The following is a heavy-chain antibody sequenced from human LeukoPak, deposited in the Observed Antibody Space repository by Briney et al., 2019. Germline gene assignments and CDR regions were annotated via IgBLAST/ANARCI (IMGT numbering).Heavy chain of an antibody. J-gene: IGHJ6*03. D-gene: IGHD2-15*01. Sequence: SETLSLTCTVSGGSISSHYWTWIRQPPGKELEWIGYFSYSGSTNYNPSLKSRVTISEDTSKNQFSLNLTSMTAADTAVYYCARMPAVYYYYYMDVWGKGTTVTVSS. CDR2: FSYSGST. V-gene: IGHV4-59*11. CDR1: GGSISSHY. CDR3: ARMPAVYYYYYMDV.